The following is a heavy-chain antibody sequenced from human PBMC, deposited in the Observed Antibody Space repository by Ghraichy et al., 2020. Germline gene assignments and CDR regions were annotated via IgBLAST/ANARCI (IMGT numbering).Heavy chain of an antibody. D-gene: IGHD3-22*01. Sequence: SETLSLTCTVSGGSISSSSYYWGRIRQPPGKGLEWIGSNYYSGSTYYNPSLKSRGTISVDTSKNQFSLKLSSVTAADTAVYYCAGEGDYYDSSGYYDYWDQGTLVTVS. V-gene: IGHV4-39*07. CDR1: GGSISSSSYY. CDR3: AGEGDYYDSSGYYDY. J-gene: IGHJ4*02. CDR2: NYYSGST.